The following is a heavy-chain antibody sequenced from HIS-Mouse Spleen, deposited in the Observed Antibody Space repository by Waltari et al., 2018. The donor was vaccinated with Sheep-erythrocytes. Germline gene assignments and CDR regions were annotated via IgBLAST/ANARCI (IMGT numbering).Heavy chain of an antibody. CDR1: GFTFSSYA. V-gene: IGHV3-23*01. Sequence: EVQLLESGGGLVQPGGSLRLSCAASGFTFSSYAMGWVRQAPGKGRGWVSAIGGSGGSTSYADSVKGRFTMSRDNSKNTLYLQMNSLRAEDTAVYYCARASIFGVVRGFDYWGQGTLVTVSS. D-gene: IGHD3-3*01. J-gene: IGHJ4*02. CDR2: IGGSGGST. CDR3: ARASIFGVVRGFDY.